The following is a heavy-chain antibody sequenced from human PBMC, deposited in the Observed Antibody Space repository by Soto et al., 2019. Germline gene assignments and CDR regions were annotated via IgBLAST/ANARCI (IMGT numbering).Heavy chain of an antibody. V-gene: IGHV1-69*13. CDR2: ISPIFGTA. CDR1: GGTFSSYA. J-gene: IGHJ3*01. Sequence: SVKVSCKASGGTFSSYAISWVRQAPGQGLEGMGGISPIFGTANYAQKFQGRVTITADESTSTAYMELSSLRSEDTAVYYCARAGDSSSSLTPTSFWGQGTMVTVSS. CDR3: ARAGDSSSSLTPTSF. D-gene: IGHD6-6*01.